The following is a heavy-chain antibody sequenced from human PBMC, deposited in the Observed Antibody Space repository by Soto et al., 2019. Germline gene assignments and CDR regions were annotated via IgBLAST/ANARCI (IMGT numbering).Heavy chain of an antibody. J-gene: IGHJ4*02. D-gene: IGHD6-13*01. V-gene: IGHV1-18*01. CDR2: ISAYNGNT. Sequence: QVQLVQSGAEVKKPGASVKVSCKASGYTFTSYGISWVRQAPGQGLEWMGWISAYNGNTNYAQKLQGRVTMTTDTSTSTAYMELSSLRSDDTAVYYCARGIAAAGTVGFCDYFDYWGQGTLVTVSS. CDR1: GYTFTSYG. CDR3: ARGIAAAGTVGFCDYFDY.